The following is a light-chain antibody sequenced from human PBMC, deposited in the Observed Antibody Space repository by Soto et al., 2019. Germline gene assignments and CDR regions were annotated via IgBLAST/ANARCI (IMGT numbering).Light chain of an antibody. CDR1: SSDVGGFNY. CDR3: SSYSSSTTHVV. CDR2: DVT. Sequence: QSALTQPASVSGSPGRSVTISCTGTSSDVGGFNYVSWYQHLPCRAPKLIIYDVTNRPSGISYRFSASKSGRTASLTISGLQAEDEAYYYCSSYSSSTTHVVFGGGTKLTVL. V-gene: IGLV2-14*03. J-gene: IGLJ2*01.